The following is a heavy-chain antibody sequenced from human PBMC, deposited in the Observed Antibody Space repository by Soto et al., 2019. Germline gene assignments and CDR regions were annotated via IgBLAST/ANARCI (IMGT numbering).Heavy chain of an antibody. D-gene: IGHD1-26*01. CDR2: IYHSGST. V-gene: IGHV4-4*02. Sequence: TSETLSLTCAVSGGSISSSNWWAWVRQPPGKGLEWVGEIYHSGSTNYNPSLKRRVTISKDKSKNQFSLKLSSVTAADTAVYYCARRYDGNFDYWGQGTLVTVSS. CDR3: ARRYDGNFDY. J-gene: IGHJ4*02. CDR1: GGSISSSNW.